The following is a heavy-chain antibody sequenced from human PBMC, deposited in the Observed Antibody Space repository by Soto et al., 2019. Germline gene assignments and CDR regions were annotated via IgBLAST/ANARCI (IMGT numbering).Heavy chain of an antibody. V-gene: IGHV4-61*01. D-gene: IGHD2-21*02. CDR1: GGSVSSGSYY. J-gene: IGHJ4*02. CDR3: ARETKLAYCGGDCYPAFDY. CDR2: IYYSGST. Sequence: PSETLSLTCTVSGGSVSSGSYYWSWIRQPPGKGLEWIGYIYYSGSTNYNPSLKSRVTISVDTSKNQFSLKLSSVTAADTAVYYCARETKLAYCGGDCYPAFDYWGQGTLVTVSS.